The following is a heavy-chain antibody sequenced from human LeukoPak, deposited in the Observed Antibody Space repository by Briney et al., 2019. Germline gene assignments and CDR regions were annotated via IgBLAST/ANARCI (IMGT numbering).Heavy chain of an antibody. CDR1: GYTFTGYY. D-gene: IGHD4-17*01. CDR3: ARSVRAGWVTTYDY. V-gene: IGHV1-2*02. Sequence: ASVKVSCKASGYTFTGYYMHWVRQAPGQGLEWMGWINPNSGGTNYAQKFQGRVTTTRDTSISTAYMELSRLRSDDTAVYYCARSVRAGWVTTYDYWGQGTLVTVSS. CDR2: INPNSGGT. J-gene: IGHJ4*02.